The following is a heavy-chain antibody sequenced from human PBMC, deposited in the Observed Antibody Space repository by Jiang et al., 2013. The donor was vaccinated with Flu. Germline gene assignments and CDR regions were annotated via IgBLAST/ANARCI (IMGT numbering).Heavy chain of an antibody. J-gene: IGHJ4*02. V-gene: IGHV5-10-1*01. CDR3: ARKTWRETGFKDY. Sequence: PSFQGHVTISADKSINTAYLQWSSLKASDTAMYYCARKTWRETGFKDYWGQGTLVTVSS. D-gene: IGHD1-14*01.